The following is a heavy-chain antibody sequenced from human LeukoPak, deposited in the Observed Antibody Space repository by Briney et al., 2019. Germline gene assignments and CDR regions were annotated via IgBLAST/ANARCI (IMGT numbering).Heavy chain of an antibody. CDR2: IYTSGST. CDR1: GGSISSYY. CDR3: ARVSWFPGTSYYYMDV. V-gene: IGHV4-4*07. D-gene: IGHD1-1*01. Sequence: SETLSLTCTVSGGSISSYYWSWIRQPAGKGLEWIGRIYTSGSTNYNPSLKSRVTMSVDTSKNQFSLKLSSVTAADTAVYYCARVSWFPGTSYYYMDVWGKGTTVTVSS. J-gene: IGHJ6*03.